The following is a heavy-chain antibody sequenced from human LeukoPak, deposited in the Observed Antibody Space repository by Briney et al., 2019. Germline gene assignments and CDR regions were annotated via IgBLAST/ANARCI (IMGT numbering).Heavy chain of an antibody. CDR2: IWYDGSNK. D-gene: IGHD6-13*01. Sequence: PGRSLRLSCAASGFTFSSYGMHWVRQAPGKGLEWVAVIWYDGSNKYYADSVKGRFTISRDNSKNTLYLQMSSLRAEDTAVYYCAKEDIAAAGFDYWGQGTLVTVSS. CDR1: GFTFSSYG. V-gene: IGHV3-33*06. J-gene: IGHJ4*02. CDR3: AKEDIAAAGFDY.